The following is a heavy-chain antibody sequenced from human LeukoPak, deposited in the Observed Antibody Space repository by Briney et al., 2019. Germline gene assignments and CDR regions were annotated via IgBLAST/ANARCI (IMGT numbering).Heavy chain of an antibody. CDR3: AKDPPLGY. V-gene: IGHV3-9*01. J-gene: IGHJ4*02. CDR2: ISWNSGSI. Sequence: PGGSLRLSCAASGFTFDDYAMHWVRQAPGKGLEWVSGISWNSGSIGYADSVKGRFTISRDNAKNSLYLQMNSLRAEDTALYYCAKDPPLGYWGQGTQVTVSS. CDR1: GFTFDDYA.